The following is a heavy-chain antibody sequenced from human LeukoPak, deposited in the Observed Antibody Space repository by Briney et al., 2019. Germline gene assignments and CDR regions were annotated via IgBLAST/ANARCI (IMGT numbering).Heavy chain of an antibody. CDR1: GGSFSGYY. CDR3: ATSRYDSSGYYPR. CDR2: INHSGST. D-gene: IGHD3-22*01. J-gene: IGHJ4*02. Sequence: SETLSLTCAVYGGSFSGYYWSWIRQPPGKGLEWIREINHSGSTNYNPSLKSRVTISVDTSKNQFSLKLSSVTAADTAVYYCATSRYDSSGYYPRWGQGTLVTVSS. V-gene: IGHV4-34*01.